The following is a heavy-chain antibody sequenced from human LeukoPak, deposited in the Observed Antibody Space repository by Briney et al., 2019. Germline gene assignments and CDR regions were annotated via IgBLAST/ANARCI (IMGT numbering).Heavy chain of an antibody. CDR2: INPSGGST. D-gene: IGHD3-22*01. CDR3: ARVRDSSGYTSDGFDY. V-gene: IGHV1-46*01. J-gene: IGHJ4*02. CDR1: GYTFTSYY. Sequence: ASVKVSCKASGYTFTSYYMHWARQAPGQGLEWMGIINPSGGSTSYAQKFQGRVTMTRDMSTSTAYMELSSLRSEDTAVYYCARVRDSSGYTSDGFDYWGQGTLVTVSS.